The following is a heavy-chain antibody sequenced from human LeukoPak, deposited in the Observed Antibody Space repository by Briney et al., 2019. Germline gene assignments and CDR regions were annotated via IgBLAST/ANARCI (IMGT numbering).Heavy chain of an antibody. V-gene: IGHV3-48*03. CDR1: GSTLSSHE. CDR3: ARETPNCGGDCFDY. D-gene: IGHD2-21*02. J-gene: IGHJ4*02. Sequence: GGSQRLSCAASGSTLSSHEINWVRQAPGKGREWVSYVSDVGRSDIYFADSVKGRFTLSRDNAKNSLYLQMNSLRAEDTAIYYCARETPNCGGDCFDYWGQGTLVTVSS. CDR2: VSDVGRSDI.